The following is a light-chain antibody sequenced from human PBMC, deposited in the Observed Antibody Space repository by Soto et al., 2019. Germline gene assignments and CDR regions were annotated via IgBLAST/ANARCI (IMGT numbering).Light chain of an antibody. CDR3: QQYSNWPPFT. CDR1: QSVSSN. J-gene: IGKJ3*01. CDR2: GAS. V-gene: IGKV3-15*01. Sequence: EIVMTQSPATLSVSPGERATLSCRASQSVSSNLAWYQQKPGQAPRLLIYGASTRATGIPARFSGSGSGTEFTHTISSLQSEDFAVYYCQQYSNWPPFTFGPGTKVDIK.